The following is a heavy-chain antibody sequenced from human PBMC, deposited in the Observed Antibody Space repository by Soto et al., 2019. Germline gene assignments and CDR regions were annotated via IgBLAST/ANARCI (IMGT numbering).Heavy chain of an antibody. J-gene: IGHJ2*01. CDR2: IWYDGSNK. V-gene: IGHV3-33*01. Sequence: QVQLVESGGGVVQPGRSLRLSCAASGFTFSSYGMHWVRQAPGKGLEWVAVIWYDGSNKYYADSVKGRFTISRDNSKHTLYLQMNSLRAEDTAVYYCARQSYDSSGYYSGNFDLWGRGTLVTVSS. CDR3: ARQSYDSSGYYSGNFDL. CDR1: GFTFSSYG. D-gene: IGHD3-22*01.